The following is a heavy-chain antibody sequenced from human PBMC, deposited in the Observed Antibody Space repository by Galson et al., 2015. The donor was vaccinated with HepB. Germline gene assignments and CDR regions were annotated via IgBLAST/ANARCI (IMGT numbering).Heavy chain of an antibody. V-gene: IGHV3-30*18. CDR3: AKASGKWLRSAPRFDY. Sequence: SLRLSCAASGFTFSSYGMHWVRQAPGKGLEWVAVISYDGSNKYYADSVKGRFAISRDNSKNTLYLQMSSLRAEDTAVYYCAKASGKWLRSAPRFDYWGQGTLVTVSS. CDR2: ISYDGSNK. J-gene: IGHJ4*02. D-gene: IGHD5-12*01. CDR1: GFTFSSYG.